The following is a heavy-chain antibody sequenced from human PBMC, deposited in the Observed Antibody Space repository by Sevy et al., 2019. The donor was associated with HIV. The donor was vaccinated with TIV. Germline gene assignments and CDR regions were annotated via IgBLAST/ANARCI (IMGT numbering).Heavy chain of an antibody. CDR1: GGSFSSSSYY. V-gene: IGHV4-61*02. Sequence: SETLSLTCTVSGGSFSSSSYYWNWIRQPAGRGLEWIGRIYTSGSTNYNPSLKSRVTMSVDTSKNQFSLKLSSVTAADTAVYYCAGRISVAAFDYWGQGNLVTVSS. CDR2: IYTSGST. CDR3: AGRISVAAFDY. D-gene: IGHD6-19*01. J-gene: IGHJ4*02.